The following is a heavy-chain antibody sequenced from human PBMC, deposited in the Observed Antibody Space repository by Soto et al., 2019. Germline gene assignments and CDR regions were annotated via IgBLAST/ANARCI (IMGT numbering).Heavy chain of an antibody. Sequence: EVQLVESGGGLVQPGGSLRLSCAASGFTFSSYWMHWVRQAPGKGLVWVSRINSDWTTITYADSVKGRFTISRDNAQNTLYLHMNSLRVEDTAVYYCAGAYCKGGSCYSMPFDYWGQGTLVPVSS. CDR1: GFTFSSYW. J-gene: IGHJ4*02. CDR3: AGAYCKGGSCYSMPFDY. V-gene: IGHV3-74*01. D-gene: IGHD2-15*01. CDR2: INSDWTTI.